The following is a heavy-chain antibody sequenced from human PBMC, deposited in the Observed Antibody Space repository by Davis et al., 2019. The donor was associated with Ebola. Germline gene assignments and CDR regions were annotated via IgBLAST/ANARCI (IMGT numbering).Heavy chain of an antibody. J-gene: IGHJ5*02. CDR1: GGSFSGYY. V-gene: IGHV4-34*01. CDR2: INHSGST. Sequence: SETLSLTCAVYGGSFSGYYWSWIRQPPGKGLEWIGKINHSGSTNYNPSLKSRVTISVDTSKNQFSLKLSSVTAADTAVYYCARGKLWFGELLSSNWFDPWGQGTLVTVSS. D-gene: IGHD3-10*01. CDR3: ARGKLWFGELLSSNWFDP.